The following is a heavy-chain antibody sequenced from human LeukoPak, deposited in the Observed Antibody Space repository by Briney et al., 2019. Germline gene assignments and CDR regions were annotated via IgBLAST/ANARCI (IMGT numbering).Heavy chain of an antibody. Sequence: PGGSLRLSCAASGFIFTHYWMTWVRQAPGKGLEWVANIMKDGGDKQYVYSVKGRFTTYRDNAKNSVYLQMDGLRAEDTAVYYCVRDRDYYVFDLWGQGTLVTVSS. CDR2: IMKDGGDK. CDR1: GFIFTHYW. CDR3: VRDRDYYVFDL. J-gene: IGHJ4*02. D-gene: IGHD3-10*02. V-gene: IGHV3-7*01.